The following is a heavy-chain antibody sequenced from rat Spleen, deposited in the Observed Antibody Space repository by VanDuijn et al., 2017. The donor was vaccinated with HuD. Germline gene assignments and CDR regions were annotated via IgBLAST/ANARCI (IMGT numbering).Heavy chain of an antibody. D-gene: IGHD1-12*03. CDR2: ISTGGGIT. Sequence: EVQLVETGGGLVQPGRTLKLSCEASGFTFSNYYMAWVRQAPTKGLECVAYISTGGGITYYRDSVKGRFTISRDNAKSTLYLQMDSLRSEDTASYYCARQEYYDGYYPPDYWGQGVMVTVSS. J-gene: IGHJ2*01. V-gene: IGHV5-25*01. CDR1: GFTFSNYY. CDR3: ARQEYYDGYYPPDY.